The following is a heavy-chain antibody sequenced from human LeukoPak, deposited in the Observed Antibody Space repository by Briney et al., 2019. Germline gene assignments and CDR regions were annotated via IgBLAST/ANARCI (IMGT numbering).Heavy chain of an antibody. V-gene: IGHV4-39*01. CDR1: GGSISSSRYY. CDR3: ARHPLDSSSKNWFDP. J-gene: IGHJ5*02. CDR2: IYYSGST. D-gene: IGHD6-13*01. Sequence: SEALSLTCTVSGGSISSSRYYWGWIRQPPGKGLECIGSIYYSGSTYYNPSLKSRVTISVDTSKNQFSLKLSSVTAADTAVYYCARHPLDSSSKNWFDPWGQGTLVTVSS.